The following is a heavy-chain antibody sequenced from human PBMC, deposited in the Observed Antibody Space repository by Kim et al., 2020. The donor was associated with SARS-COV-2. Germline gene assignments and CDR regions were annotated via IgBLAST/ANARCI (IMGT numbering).Heavy chain of an antibody. D-gene: IGHD3-10*01. Sequence: GGSLRLSCAASGFTVSSNYMSWVRQAPGKGLEWVSVIYSGGSTYYADSVKGRFTISRDNSKNTLYLQMNSLRAEDTAVYYCARGGGWVRGTPNWFDPWGQGTLVTVSS. CDR3: ARGGGWVRGTPNWFDP. V-gene: IGHV3-66*01. J-gene: IGHJ5*02. CDR2: IYSGGST. CDR1: GFTVSSNY.